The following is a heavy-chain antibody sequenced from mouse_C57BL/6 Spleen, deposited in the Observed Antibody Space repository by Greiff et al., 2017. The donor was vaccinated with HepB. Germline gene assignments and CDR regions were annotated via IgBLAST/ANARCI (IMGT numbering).Heavy chain of an antibody. Sequence: EVKLVESGGDLVKPGGSLKLSCAASGFTFSSYGMSWVRQTPDKRLEWVATISSGGSYTYYPDSVKGRFTISRDNAKNTLYLQMSSLKSEDTAMYYCARQVVATGYFDVWGTGTTVTVSS. CDR1: GFTFSSYG. CDR3: ARQVVATGYFDV. V-gene: IGHV5-6*01. J-gene: IGHJ1*03. D-gene: IGHD1-1*01. CDR2: ISSGGSYT.